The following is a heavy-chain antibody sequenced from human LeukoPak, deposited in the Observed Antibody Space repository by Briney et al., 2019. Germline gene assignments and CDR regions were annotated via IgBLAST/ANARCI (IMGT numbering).Heavy chain of an antibody. CDR1: GFTFSSYA. D-gene: IGHD6-19*01. CDR2: ISGSGGST. J-gene: IGHJ4*02. CDR3: AKAGRASRSYSSGRYYFDY. Sequence: GGSLRLSCAASGFTFSSYAMSWVRQVPGKGLEWVSAISGSGGSTYYADSVKGRFTIFRDNSKNTLYLQMNSLRAEDTAVYYCAKAGRASRSYSSGRYYFDYWGQGTLVTVSS. V-gene: IGHV3-23*01.